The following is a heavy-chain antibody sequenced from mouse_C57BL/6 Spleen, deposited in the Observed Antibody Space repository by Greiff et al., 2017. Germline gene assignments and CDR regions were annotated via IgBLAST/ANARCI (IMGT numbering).Heavy chain of an antibody. CDR2: ISSGGDYI. CDR1: GFTFSSYA. CDR3: TRAKLTGTWFAY. D-gene: IGHD4-1*01. J-gene: IGHJ3*01. V-gene: IGHV5-9-1*02. Sequence: EVKVVESGEGLVKPGGSLKLSCAASGFTFSSYAMSWVRQTPEKRLEWVAYISSGGDYIYYADTVKGRFTISRDNARNTLYLQMSSLKSEDTAMYYCTRAKLTGTWFAYWGQGTLVTVSA.